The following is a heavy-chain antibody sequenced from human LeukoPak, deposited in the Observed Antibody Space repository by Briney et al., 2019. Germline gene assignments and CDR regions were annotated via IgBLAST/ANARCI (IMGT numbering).Heavy chain of an antibody. V-gene: IGHV3-30*18. CDR3: AKGTAGKLLWFVERTGGMDV. CDR2: ISYDGSNK. Sequence: GGSLRLSCAASGFTFSSYGMHWVRQAPGKGLEWVAVISYDGSNKYYADSVKGRFTISRDNSKNTLYLQMNSLRAEDTAVYYCAKGTAGKLLWFVERTGGMDVWGQGTTVTVSS. CDR1: GFTFSSYG. J-gene: IGHJ6*02. D-gene: IGHD3-10*01.